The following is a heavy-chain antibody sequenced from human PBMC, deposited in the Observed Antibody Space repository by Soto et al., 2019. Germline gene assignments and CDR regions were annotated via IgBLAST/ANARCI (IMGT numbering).Heavy chain of an antibody. CDR1: GFTFSDYA. CDR3: AKVLAASGSGFYYGTYDS. CDR2: ISGGGDRA. D-gene: IGHD3-22*01. V-gene: IGHV3-23*01. Sequence: GGSLRLSCVASGFTFSDYAINWVRQAPGKGLEWVSSISGGGDRAKYADSVKGRFAMSRDNSKDTAYLEMNSLRVDDTAVYYCAKVLAASGSGFYYGTYDSWGQGTSVTV. J-gene: IGHJ4*02.